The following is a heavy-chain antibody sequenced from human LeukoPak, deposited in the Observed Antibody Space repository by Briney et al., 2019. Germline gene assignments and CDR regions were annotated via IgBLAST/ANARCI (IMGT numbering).Heavy chain of an antibody. V-gene: IGHV1-2*02. CDR3: ARVKAVAEEYYYYYYMDV. CDR2: INPNSGGT. D-gene: IGHD6-19*01. CDR1: GYTFTGYY. J-gene: IGHJ6*03. Sequence: GASVKVSCKASGYTFTGYYMHWVRQAPGQGLEWMGWINPNSGGTNYAQKFQGRVTMTRDTSISTAYMELSRLRSDDTAVYYCARVKAVAEEYYYYYYMDVWGKGTTVTVSS.